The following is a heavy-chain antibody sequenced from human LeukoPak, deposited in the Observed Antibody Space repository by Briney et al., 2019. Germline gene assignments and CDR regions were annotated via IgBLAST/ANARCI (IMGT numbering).Heavy chain of an antibody. CDR3: ARDQGIAARPGLDY. J-gene: IGHJ4*02. Sequence: ASVKISCKASGYTFTGYYMHWVRQAPGQGLEWMGRIIPIFGTANYAQKFQGRVTITTDESTSTAYMELSSLRSEDTVVYYCARDQGIAARPGLDYWGQGTLVTVSS. CDR1: GYTFTGYY. V-gene: IGHV1-69*05. D-gene: IGHD6-6*01. CDR2: IIPIFGTA.